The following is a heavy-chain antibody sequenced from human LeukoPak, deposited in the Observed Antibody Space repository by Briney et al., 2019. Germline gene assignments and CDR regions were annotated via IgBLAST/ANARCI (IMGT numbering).Heavy chain of an antibody. D-gene: IGHD2-2*01. Sequence: GGSLRLSCAASGFTFSSYAMSWVRQAPGKGLEWVSAISGSGGSTYYADSVKGRFTISRDNSKNTLYLQMNSLRAEDTAVYYCAKWSDCSSTSCPIGLDHWGQGTLVTVSS. CDR3: AKWSDCSSTSCPIGLDH. CDR1: GFTFSSYA. J-gene: IGHJ4*02. V-gene: IGHV3-23*01. CDR2: ISGSGGST.